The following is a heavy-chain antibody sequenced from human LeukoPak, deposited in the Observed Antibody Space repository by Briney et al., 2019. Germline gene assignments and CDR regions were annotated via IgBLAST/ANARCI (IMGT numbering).Heavy chain of an antibody. Sequence: GGSLRLSGAASGFTFSSYSMTWVRQAPGKGLEWVSSISSSSSYIYYADSVKGRFTISRDNAKNSLYLQMNSLRAEDTAVYYCARDVSDTAMVAPEFDYWGQGTLVTVSS. CDR1: GFTFSSYS. D-gene: IGHD5-18*01. CDR2: ISSSSSYI. V-gene: IGHV3-21*01. J-gene: IGHJ4*02. CDR3: ARDVSDTAMVAPEFDY.